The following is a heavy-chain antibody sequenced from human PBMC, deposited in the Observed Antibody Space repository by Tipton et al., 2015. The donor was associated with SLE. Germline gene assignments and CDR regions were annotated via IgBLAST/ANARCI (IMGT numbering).Heavy chain of an antibody. CDR1: GGSISSYY. Sequence: TLSLTCTVSGGSISSYYWSWIRQPPGKGLEWIGYIYYSGSTNYNPSLKSRVTLSVDTSKNQFSLKLSSVTAADPAVYYCASGSLEKSQWFREYYYGMDVWRQGTTVTVSS. CDR2: IYYSGST. J-gene: IGHJ6*02. V-gene: IGHV4-59*12. CDR3: ASGSLEKSQWFREYYYGMDV. D-gene: IGHD3-10*01.